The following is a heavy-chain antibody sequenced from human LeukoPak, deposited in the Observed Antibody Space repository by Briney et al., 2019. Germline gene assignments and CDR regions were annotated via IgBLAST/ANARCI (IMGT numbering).Heavy chain of an antibody. J-gene: IGHJ3*02. CDR2: IYYSGST. CDR1: GGSISSYY. Sequence: SETLSLTCTVSGGSISSYYWSWIRQPPGKGLEWIGYIYYSGSTNYNPSVKSRVTISVDTSKNQFSLKLSSVTAADTAVYYCARVSVSYYYDSSGSPDAFDIWGQGTMVTVSS. V-gene: IGHV4-59*01. CDR3: ARVSVSYYYDSSGSPDAFDI. D-gene: IGHD3-22*01.